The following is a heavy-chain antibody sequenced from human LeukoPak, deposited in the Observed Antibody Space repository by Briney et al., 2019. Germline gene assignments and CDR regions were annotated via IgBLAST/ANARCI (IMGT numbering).Heavy chain of an antibody. CDR3: ARDSDFWSGYYYFDY. V-gene: IGHV4-30-4*08. D-gene: IGHD3-3*01. J-gene: IGHJ4*02. CDR1: GGSISRADYY. Sequence: SETLSLTCTVSGGSISRADYYWRWLRQPPGKGLEWIGYIYYSGSTYYNPSLKSRATISVDTSKSQFSLKLSSVTAADTAVYYCARDSDFWSGYYYFDYWGQGTLVTVSS. CDR2: IYYSGST.